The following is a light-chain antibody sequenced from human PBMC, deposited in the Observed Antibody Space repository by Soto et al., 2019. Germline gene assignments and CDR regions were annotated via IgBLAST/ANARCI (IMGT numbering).Light chain of an antibody. Sequence: IVMTPPQAHLSVSPGERATLSCRASQSVSSNFAGYQQKPGQAPSHLLFGAATTATGMPPSLISSGVAGEDSLITSSLQSDDFAAYYYRQQNNAPPFTFGPGTKVDIK. J-gene: IGKJ3*01. CDR1: QSVSSN. CDR3: RQQNNAPPFT. CDR2: GAA. V-gene: IGKV3D-15*01.